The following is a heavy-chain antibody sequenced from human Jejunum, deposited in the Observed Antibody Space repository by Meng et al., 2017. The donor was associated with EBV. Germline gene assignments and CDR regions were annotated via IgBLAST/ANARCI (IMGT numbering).Heavy chain of an antibody. J-gene: IGHJ4*02. Sequence: QVHLEESGPGPVKPSGTLSLTCVVSGGSISDNDWWSWVRQPPGKGLEWLGEIYHGGGTNYNPSLESRVTISVDKSKNQFSLKLNSVTVADTAVYYCAGNGYYALEYWGPGILVTVSS. CDR3: AGNGYYALEY. CDR2: IYHGGGT. D-gene: IGHD3-22*01. CDR1: GGSISDNDW. V-gene: IGHV4-4*02.